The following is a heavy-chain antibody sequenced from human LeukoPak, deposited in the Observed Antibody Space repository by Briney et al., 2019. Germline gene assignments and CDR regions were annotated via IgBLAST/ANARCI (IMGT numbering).Heavy chain of an antibody. CDR1: GFTFNDFS. CDR2: ISSTSYTI. CDR3: ARDHLVGATTRPYYFDY. V-gene: IGHV3-48*01. J-gene: IGHJ4*02. D-gene: IGHD1-26*01. Sequence: GGSLRLSCAASGFTFNDFSMNWVRQAPGRGLEWVSYISSTSYTIYYADSVKGRFTISRDSAKNSLHLQMDSLRAEDTAVYYCARDHLVGATTRPYYFDYWGQGALVTVSS.